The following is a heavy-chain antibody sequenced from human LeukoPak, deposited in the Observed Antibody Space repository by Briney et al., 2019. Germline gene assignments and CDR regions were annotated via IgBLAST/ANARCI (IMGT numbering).Heavy chain of an antibody. CDR3: ARDYYDSSGYFKYYFDY. D-gene: IGHD3-22*01. CDR1: GFTFSSYS. V-gene: IGHV3-21*01. CDR2: ISSSSSYI. Sequence: GGSLRLSCAASGFTFSSYSMNWVRQAPGKGLEWVSSISSSSSYIYYADSVKGRFTISRDNAKNSLYLHMNSLRAEDTAVYYCARDYYDSSGYFKYYFDYWGQGTLVTVSS. J-gene: IGHJ4*02.